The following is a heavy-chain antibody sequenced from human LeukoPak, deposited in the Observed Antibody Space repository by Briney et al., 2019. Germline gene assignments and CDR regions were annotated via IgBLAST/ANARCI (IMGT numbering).Heavy chain of an antibody. CDR2: IYSGGST. V-gene: IGHV3-53*01. J-gene: IGHJ4*02. CDR3: TRDRGYYDSSPPD. CDR1: GFTVSSNY. Sequence: GGSLRLSCAASGFTVSSNYMSWVRQAPGKGLEWVSVIYSGGSTYYADSVKGRFTISRDNSENTLYLQMNSLRAEDTAAYYCTRDRGYYDSSPPDWGQGTLVTVSS. D-gene: IGHD3-22*01.